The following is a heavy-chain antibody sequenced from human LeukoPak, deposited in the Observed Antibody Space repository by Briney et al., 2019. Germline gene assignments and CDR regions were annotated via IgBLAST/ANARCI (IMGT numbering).Heavy chain of an antibody. Sequence: GASVKVSCKASGYTFTSYYMHWVRQAPRQGLEWMGIIDPSGGSTSYAQKFQGRVTMTRDTSTSTVYMELSSLRSEDTAVYYCARGYDSSGYHYWYFDLWGRGTLVTVSS. D-gene: IGHD3-22*01. CDR2: IDPSGGST. V-gene: IGHV1-46*01. CDR1: GYTFTSYY. J-gene: IGHJ2*01. CDR3: ARGYDSSGYHYWYFDL.